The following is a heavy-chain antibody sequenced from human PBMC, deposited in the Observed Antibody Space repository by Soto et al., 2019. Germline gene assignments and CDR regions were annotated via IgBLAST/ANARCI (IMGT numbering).Heavy chain of an antibody. D-gene: IGHD2-2*01. CDR1: GGTFSSYA. CDR2: IIPIFGTA. CDR3: ARERIVVVPAAHHGMDV. J-gene: IGHJ6*02. Sequence: AASVKVSCKASGGTFSSYAISWVRQAPGQGLEWMGGIIPIFGTANYAQKFQGRVTITADESTSTAYMELSSLRSGDTAVYYCARERIVVVPAAHHGMDVWGQGTTVTVSS. V-gene: IGHV1-69*13.